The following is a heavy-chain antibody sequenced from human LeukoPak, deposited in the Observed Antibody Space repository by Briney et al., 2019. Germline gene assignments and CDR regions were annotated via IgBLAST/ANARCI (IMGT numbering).Heavy chain of an antibody. Sequence: PSETLSLTCTVSGYSISSGNYWGWIRQPPGKGLEWIGSIYHSGSTYYNPSLKSRVTISVDTSKNQFSLKLSSVTAADTAVYYCARYLIVATGGETWGQGTLVTVSS. CDR2: IYHSGST. D-gene: IGHD5-12*01. J-gene: IGHJ5*02. CDR3: ARYLIVATGGET. CDR1: GYSISSGNY. V-gene: IGHV4-38-2*02.